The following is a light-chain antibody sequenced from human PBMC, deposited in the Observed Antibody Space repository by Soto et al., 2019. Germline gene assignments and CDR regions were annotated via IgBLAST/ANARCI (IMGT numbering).Light chain of an antibody. V-gene: IGLV2-14*03. CDR2: DVS. CDR3: HSYTSSNTYV. J-gene: IGLJ1*01. Sequence: QSVLTQPASVSGSPGQSITISCTGTSSDVGAYNYVSWFQQHPGKAPKLMIFDVSSRPSGVSDRFSGSKSGNTASLTISGLQAEDEAEYYCHSYTSSNTYVFGTGTKVTVL. CDR1: SSDVGAYNY.